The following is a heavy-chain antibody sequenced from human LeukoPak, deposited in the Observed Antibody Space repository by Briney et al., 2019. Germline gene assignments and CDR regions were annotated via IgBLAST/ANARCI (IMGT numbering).Heavy chain of an antibody. Sequence: GGSLRLSCAASGFTFSSYSVNWVRQAPGKGLEWVANIKQDGSEKYYVDSVKGRFTISRDNAKNSLYLQMNSLRAEDTAVYYCARVRDTALYFDYWGQGTLVTVSS. CDR1: GFTFSSYS. J-gene: IGHJ4*02. D-gene: IGHD5-18*01. CDR2: IKQDGSEK. CDR3: ARVRDTALYFDY. V-gene: IGHV3-7*01.